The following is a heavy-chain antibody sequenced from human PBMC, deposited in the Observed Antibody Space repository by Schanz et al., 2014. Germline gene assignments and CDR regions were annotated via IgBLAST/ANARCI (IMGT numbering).Heavy chain of an antibody. CDR1: GYTFRHYG. J-gene: IGHJ4*02. Sequence: QVQLVQSGAEVKKPGASVKVSCKASGYTFRHYGISWLRQAPGQGLEWMGYISGYNGNTNFAQKFQGRVTMTTDTSTSTVYMELRSLTSDDSAVYYCARDRDQWDGNYLDYWGQGTLVTVSS. CDR2: ISGYNGNT. CDR3: ARDRDQWDGNYLDY. D-gene: IGHD1-26*01. V-gene: IGHV1-18*04.